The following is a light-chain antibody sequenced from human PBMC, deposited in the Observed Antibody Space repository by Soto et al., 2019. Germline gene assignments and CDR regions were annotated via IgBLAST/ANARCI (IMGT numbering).Light chain of an antibody. Sequence: EIVLTQSPGTLSLSPGERATLSCRASQSVSSSYLAWYQQKPGQAPRLRIYGASIRATGIPDRFSGSGSGTDFPLTISRLEPEDAAVYYCQQFGGSPRTFGQGTRVEIK. J-gene: IGKJ1*01. CDR3: QQFGGSPRT. V-gene: IGKV3-20*01. CDR2: GAS. CDR1: QSVSSSY.